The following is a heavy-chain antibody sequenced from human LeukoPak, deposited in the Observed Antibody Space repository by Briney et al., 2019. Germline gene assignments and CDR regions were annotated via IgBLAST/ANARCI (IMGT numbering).Heavy chain of an antibody. J-gene: IGHJ6*03. CDR1: GGSISSYY. CDR3: ARVTYYYDSLGYYYMDV. V-gene: IGHV4-59*01. Sequence: SETLSLTCTVSGGSISSYYWSWIRQPPGKGLKWIGYIYYSGSTNYNPSLKSRVTISVDTSKNQFSLKLSSVTAADTAVYYCARVTYYYDSLGYYYMDVWGKGATVTVFS. CDR2: IYYSGST. D-gene: IGHD3-22*01.